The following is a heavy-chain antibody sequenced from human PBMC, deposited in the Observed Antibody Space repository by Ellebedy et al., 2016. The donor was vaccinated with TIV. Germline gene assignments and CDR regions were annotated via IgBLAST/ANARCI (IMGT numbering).Heavy chain of an antibody. CDR1: GGPFSGYY. CDR3: ARVSPTVRQLLLRGRKVGWFDP. V-gene: IGHV4-34*01. D-gene: IGHD2-2*01. Sequence: MPSETLSLTCAVYGGPFSGYYWSWIRQPPGKGLEWIGEINHSGSTNYNPSLKSRVTISIDTSKTQFSLKLSSVTAADTAVYYCARVSPTVRQLLLRGRKVGWFDPWGQGTLVTVSS. J-gene: IGHJ5*02. CDR2: INHSGST.